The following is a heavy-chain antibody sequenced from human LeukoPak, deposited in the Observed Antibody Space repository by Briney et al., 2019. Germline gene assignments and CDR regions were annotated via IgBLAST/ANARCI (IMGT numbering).Heavy chain of an antibody. V-gene: IGHV1-69*04. J-gene: IGHJ4*02. Sequence: SVKVSCKASGGTFSSYAISWVRQAPGQGLEWMGRIIPILGIANYAQKFQGRVTITADKSTSTAYMELSSLRSEDTAVYYCARDQETTGDYYFDYWGQGTLVTVSS. D-gene: IGHD4-17*01. CDR3: ARDQETTGDYYFDY. CDR1: GGTFSSYA. CDR2: IIPILGIA.